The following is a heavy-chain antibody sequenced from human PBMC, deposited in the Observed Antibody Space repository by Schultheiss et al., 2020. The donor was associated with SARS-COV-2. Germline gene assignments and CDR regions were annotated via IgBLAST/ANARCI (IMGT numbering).Heavy chain of an antibody. CDR1: GYTFTGYY. J-gene: IGHJ5*02. Sequence: ASVKVSCKASGYTFTGYYMHWVRQAPGQGLEWMGWINPNSGGTNYAQKFQGRVTITADKSTSTAYMELRSLRSDDTAVYYCARDRLFRFLFDPWGQGTLVTVSS. V-gene: IGHV1-2*02. D-gene: IGHD3-3*01. CDR2: INPNSGGT. CDR3: ARDRLFRFLFDP.